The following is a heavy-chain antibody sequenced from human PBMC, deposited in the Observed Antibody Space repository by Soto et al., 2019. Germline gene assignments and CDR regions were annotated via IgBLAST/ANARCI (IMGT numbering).Heavy chain of an antibody. D-gene: IGHD3-16*01. CDR1: GDSVSNDNYY. CDR3: ARSQRGRTAFTFDY. CDR2: IYYSGTT. Sequence: SETLSLTCAVSGDSVSNDNYYWSWVRQPPGKGLEWIGYIYYSGTTNYNSYLKSRLSLSVDMSKNQFSLKLASVTAADTAVYFCARSQRGRTAFTFDYWGQGALVTVSS. V-gene: IGHV4-61*01. J-gene: IGHJ4*02.